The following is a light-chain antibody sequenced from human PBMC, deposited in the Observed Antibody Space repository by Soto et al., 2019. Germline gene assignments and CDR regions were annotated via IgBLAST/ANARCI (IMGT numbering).Light chain of an antibody. CDR1: RGHSSYI. CDR2: LEGSGSY. J-gene: IGLJ3*02. CDR3: ETWDSNTHTV. Sequence: QPVLTQSSSASASLGSSVKLTCTLCRGHSSYIIAWHQQQPGKAPRYLMKLEGSGSYNKGSGVPDRFSGSSSGADRYLTISKLQFEDEADYYCETWDSNTHTVFGGGTPLTVL. V-gene: IGLV4-60*02.